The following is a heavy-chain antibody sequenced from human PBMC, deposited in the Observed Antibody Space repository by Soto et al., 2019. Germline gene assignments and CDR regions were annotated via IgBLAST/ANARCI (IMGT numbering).Heavy chain of an antibody. CDR1: GFTFSSYS. CDR2: ISSSSSYI. D-gene: IGHD4-17*01. V-gene: IGHV3-21*01. J-gene: IGHJ4*02. CDR3: ARDGGDPYGDYQRNVPFDY. Sequence: GGSLRLSCAASGFTFSSYSMNWVRQAPGKGLEWVSSISSSSSYIYYADSVKGRFTISRDNAKNSLYLQMNSLRAEDTAVYYCARDGGDPYGDYQRNVPFDYWGQGTLVTVSS.